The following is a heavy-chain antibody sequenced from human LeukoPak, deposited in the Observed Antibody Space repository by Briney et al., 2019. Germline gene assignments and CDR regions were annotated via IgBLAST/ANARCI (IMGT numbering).Heavy chain of an antibody. V-gene: IGHV1-2*06. J-gene: IGHJ5*02. CDR2: INPNSGGT. CDR1: GYTFTGYY. Sequence: ASVKVSCKASGYTFTGYYMHWVRQAPGQGLEWMGRINPNSGGTNYAQKFQGRVTMTRDTSISTAYKELSRLRSDDTAVYYCARDRLAGNNWFDPWGQGTLVTVSS. CDR3: ARDRLAGNNWFDP. D-gene: IGHD6-19*01.